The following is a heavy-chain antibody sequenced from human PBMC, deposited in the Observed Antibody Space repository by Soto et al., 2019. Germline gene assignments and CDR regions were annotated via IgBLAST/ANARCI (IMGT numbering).Heavy chain of an antibody. CDR1: GGSISSGGYY. J-gene: IGHJ4*02. Sequence: SETLSLTCTVSGGSISSGGYYWIWIRQHPGKGLEWIGYIYYSGSTYYNPSLKSRVTISVDTSKNQFSLKLSSVTAADTAVYYCARDNGYGTGSFDYWGQGTLVTVSS. D-gene: IGHD5-18*01. CDR2: IYYSGST. V-gene: IGHV4-31*03. CDR3: ARDNGYGTGSFDY.